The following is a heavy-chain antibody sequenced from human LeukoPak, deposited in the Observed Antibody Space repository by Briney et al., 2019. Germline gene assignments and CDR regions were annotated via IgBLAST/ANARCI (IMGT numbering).Heavy chain of an antibody. D-gene: IGHD6-6*01. J-gene: IGHJ2*01. Sequence: SETLSLTCTVSGYSISSGYYWGWIRQPPGKGLEWIGSIYHSGSTYYNPSLKSRVTISVDTSKNQFSLKLSSVTAADTAVYYCARDLRSEEGSPSAALNNHWYFDLWGRGTLVTVSS. CDR1: GYSISSGYY. CDR2: IYHSGST. CDR3: ARDLRSEEGSPSAALNNHWYFDL. V-gene: IGHV4-38-2*02.